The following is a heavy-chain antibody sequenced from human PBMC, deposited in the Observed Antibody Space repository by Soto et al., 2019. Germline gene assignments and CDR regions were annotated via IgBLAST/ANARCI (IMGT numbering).Heavy chain of an antibody. J-gene: IGHJ6*03. D-gene: IGHD6-13*01. CDR3: ARGKAAAGFRDYYYMDV. V-gene: IGHV1-69*02. CDR1: GGTFSSYT. CDR2: IIPILGIA. Sequence: QVQLVHSGAEAKKLESSVKVSCKASGGTFSSYTISWVRQAPGQGLEWMGRIIPILGIANYAQKFQGRVTITADKSTSTAYMELSSLRSEDTAVYYCARGKAAAGFRDYYYMDVWGKGTTVTVSS.